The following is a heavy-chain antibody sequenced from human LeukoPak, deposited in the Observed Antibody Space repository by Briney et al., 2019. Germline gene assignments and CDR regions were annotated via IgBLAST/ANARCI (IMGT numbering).Heavy chain of an antibody. J-gene: IGHJ4*02. CDR2: ISHDGTVT. D-gene: IGHD6-13*01. CDR1: GFTFSSYG. Sequence: GGSLRLSCEASGFTFSSYGMQWVRQAPGMGPEWVSVISHDGTVTHYADSVKGRFTISRDSSTNTLYLQMDSLRTEDTAVYYCAKEGSQYASSWFDYWGQGTLVTVSS. V-gene: IGHV3-30*18. CDR3: AKEGSQYASSWFDY.